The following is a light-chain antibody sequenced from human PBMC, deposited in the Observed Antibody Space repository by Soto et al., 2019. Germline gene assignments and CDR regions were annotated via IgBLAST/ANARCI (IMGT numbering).Light chain of an antibody. CDR3: QHYDNVPTFT. V-gene: IGKV1-33*01. J-gene: IGKJ3*01. Sequence: IQMTQSPSSLSASVGDRVTITCQASQDISDYLNWYQQRPGKAPKLLIYDASNLEVGVPSRFTGSGFGTHFTLSISSLQPEDYATYFRQHYDNVPTFTFGPGTKVDIK. CDR1: QDISDY. CDR2: DAS.